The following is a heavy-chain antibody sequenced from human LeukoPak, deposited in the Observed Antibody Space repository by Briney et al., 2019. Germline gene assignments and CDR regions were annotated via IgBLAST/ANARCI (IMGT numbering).Heavy chain of an antibody. CDR2: ISSSSSYI. Sequence: PGGSLRLSCAASGFTFSSYSMNWVRQAPGKGLEWVSSISSSSSYIYYADSVKGRFTISRDNAKNSLYLQMNSLSAEDTAVYYCARDGYSYGYYGMDVWGQGTTVTVSS. D-gene: IGHD5-18*01. CDR1: GFTFSSYS. CDR3: ARDGYSYGYYGMDV. J-gene: IGHJ6*02. V-gene: IGHV3-21*01.